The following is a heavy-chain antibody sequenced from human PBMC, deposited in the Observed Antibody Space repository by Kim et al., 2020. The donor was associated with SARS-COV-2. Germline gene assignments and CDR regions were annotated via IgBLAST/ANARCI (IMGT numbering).Heavy chain of an antibody. D-gene: IGHD5-12*01. Sequence: ADSVKGRFTISRDNSKNTLYLQVSSLKVEDTAVYYCAAHRDGYNSAAFDIWGQGTRVTVSS. CDR3: AAHRDGYNSAAFDI. V-gene: IGHV3-23*01. J-gene: IGHJ3*02.